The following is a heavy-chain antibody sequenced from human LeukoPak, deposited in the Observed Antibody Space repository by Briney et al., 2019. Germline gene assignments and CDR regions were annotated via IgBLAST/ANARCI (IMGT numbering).Heavy chain of an antibody. V-gene: IGHV3-23*01. J-gene: IGHJ4*02. D-gene: IGHD4-17*01. CDR1: GFTFSNYA. CDR2: ISDSGGRT. CDR3: AKHGEAYGDSKTDY. Sequence: GGSLRLSCPASGFTFSNYAMRWVRQAPGKGLEWVSVISDSGGRTYYADSVKGRITISRDNSKNTLYLHMNSLRAEDKAIYYCAKHGEAYGDSKTDYWGQGTLVTVSS.